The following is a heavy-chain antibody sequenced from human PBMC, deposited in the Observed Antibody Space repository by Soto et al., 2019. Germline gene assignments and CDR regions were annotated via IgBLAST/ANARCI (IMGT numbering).Heavy chain of an antibody. CDR3: ARTYHYDSLGKTYFYYGMDV. D-gene: IGHD3-22*01. V-gene: IGHV1-69*12. J-gene: IGHJ6*02. CDR2: IIPMLDSV. Sequence: QVQLVQSGAEVKRPGSSVKVSCKASGGNFDNYAITWVRQAPGQGLEWMAGIIPMLDSVNYAENFQDRVTITADESTSTAYMEGSGLRSEDTAVYYCARTYHYDSLGKTYFYYGMDVWGQGTTVTVSS. CDR1: GGNFDNYA.